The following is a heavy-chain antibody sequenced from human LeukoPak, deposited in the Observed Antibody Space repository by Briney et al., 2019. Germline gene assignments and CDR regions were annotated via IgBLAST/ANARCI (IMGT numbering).Heavy chain of an antibody. Sequence: SETLSLTCTVSGGSISSGDYYWRWIRQPPGKGLEWIGYIYYSGSTYYNPSLKSRVTISVDTSKNQFSLKPSSVTAADTAVYYCARDWVTTSGHMDVWGKGTTVTVSS. D-gene: IGHD4-11*01. CDR3: ARDWVTTSGHMDV. CDR2: IYYSGST. J-gene: IGHJ6*03. CDR1: GGSISSGDYY. V-gene: IGHV4-30-4*08.